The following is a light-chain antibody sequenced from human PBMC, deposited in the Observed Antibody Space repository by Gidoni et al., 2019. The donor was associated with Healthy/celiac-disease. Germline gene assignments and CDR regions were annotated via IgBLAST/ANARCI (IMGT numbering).Light chain of an antibody. CDR1: QSVSSY. V-gene: IGKV3-11*01. CDR2: DAS. CDR3: QQRSNWPGT. J-gene: IGKJ1*01. Sequence: EIVLTQSPATLSLSPGERATLYCRASQSVSSYLAWYQQKPGQAPRLLLYDASNRATGIPARFSGSGSGTDFTLTISSLEPEELAVYYCQQRSNWPGTFGQGTKVEIK.